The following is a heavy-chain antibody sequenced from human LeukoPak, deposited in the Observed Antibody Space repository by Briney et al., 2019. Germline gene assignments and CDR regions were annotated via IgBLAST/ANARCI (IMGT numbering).Heavy chain of an antibody. CDR1: GFSFSSYA. D-gene: IGHD3-10*01. V-gene: IGHV3-30*18. CDR3: AKDRYGSGNNWLDP. Sequence: GGSLRLSCRASGFSFSSYAMHWVRQAPGKGLEWLAFISHDGSTIFHGDSINGRFIISRDNSNNTLFLQMSSLRSEDTAVYYCAKDRYGSGNNWLDPWGQGTHVTVSS. CDR2: ISHDGSTI. J-gene: IGHJ5*02.